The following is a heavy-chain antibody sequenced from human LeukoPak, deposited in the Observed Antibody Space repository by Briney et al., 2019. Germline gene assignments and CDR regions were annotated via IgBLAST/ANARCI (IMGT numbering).Heavy chain of an antibody. CDR1: GYTFTTYT. CDR3: ARESWHYGTDAFDV. Sequence: ASVKVSCKASGYTFTTYTIHWVRQAPGQRLEWMGWINADNGNTKYSQKFQGRVTITRDTSASTACMELSSLRSEDTAVFYCARESWHYGTDAFDVWGQGTMVTVSS. CDR2: INADNGNT. D-gene: IGHD1-7*01. J-gene: IGHJ3*01. V-gene: IGHV1-3*01.